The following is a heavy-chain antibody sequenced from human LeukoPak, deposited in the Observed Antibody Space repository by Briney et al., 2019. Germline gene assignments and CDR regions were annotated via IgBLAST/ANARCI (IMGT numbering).Heavy chain of an antibody. Sequence: SETLSLTCTVSVGSISSSSYYWGWIRQPPGKGLEWIGSIYYSGSTYYNPSLKSRVTISVDTSKNQFSLKLSSVTAADTAVYYCAREFRRKPAAISSKYNWFDPWGQGTLVTVSS. J-gene: IGHJ5*02. D-gene: IGHD2-2*01. CDR1: VGSISSSSYY. CDR2: IYYSGST. V-gene: IGHV4-39*02. CDR3: AREFRRKPAAISSKYNWFDP.